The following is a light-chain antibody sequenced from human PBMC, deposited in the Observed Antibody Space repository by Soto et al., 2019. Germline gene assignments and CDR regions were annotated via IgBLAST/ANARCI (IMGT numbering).Light chain of an antibody. V-gene: IGKV3-11*01. Sequence: EIVLTQSPSTLSLSPGERATLSCRASQSVSSYLAWYQQKPGQAPRLLIYDASNRATGIPARFSGSGSGTDFTLTIISLEPEDFAVSYCQQRSNWPPITFGQGTRLEIK. CDR3: QQRSNWPPIT. J-gene: IGKJ5*01. CDR1: QSVSSY. CDR2: DAS.